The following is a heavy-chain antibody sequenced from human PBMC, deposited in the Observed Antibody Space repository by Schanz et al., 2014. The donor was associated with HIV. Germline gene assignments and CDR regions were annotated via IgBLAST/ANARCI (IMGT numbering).Heavy chain of an antibody. CDR2: VRSDGNSM. V-gene: IGHV3-11*04. D-gene: IGHD2-8*01. CDR3: AREPLPGNGLYFDY. Sequence: VQVVESGGGLVQPGGSLRLSCTTSGFIFSDHFMGWVRQAPGKGLEWVSYVRSDGNSMKYADSVKGRFTISRDNGKNSLYLQMASLRDDDTAVYYCAREPLPGNGLYFDYWGQGALVTVSS. J-gene: IGHJ4*02. CDR1: GFIFSDHF.